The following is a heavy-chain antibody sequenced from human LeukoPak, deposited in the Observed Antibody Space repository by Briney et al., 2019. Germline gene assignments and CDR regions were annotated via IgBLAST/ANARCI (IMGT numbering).Heavy chain of an antibody. CDR3: ARDPRRFGELPPGAFDV. CDR2: FYYNENT. V-gene: IGHV4-38-2*02. Sequence: SETLSLTCTVSGYSISSGYYWGWIRQPPGKELEWIGSFYYNENTYYSPSLKSRVTISVDTSKNQFSLKLTSVTAADTAIYYCARDPRRFGELPPGAFDVWGQGTMVTVSS. CDR1: GYSISSGYY. J-gene: IGHJ3*01. D-gene: IGHD3-10*01.